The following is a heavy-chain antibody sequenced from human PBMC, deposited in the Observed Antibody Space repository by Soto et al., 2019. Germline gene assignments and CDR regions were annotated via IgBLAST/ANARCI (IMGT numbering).Heavy chain of an antibody. CDR1: GGSITIGGYY. V-gene: IGHV4-31*03. CDR3: ARDHNRCHKAFDI. CDR2: VYSSGRT. Sequence: SETLSLTCSVSGGSITIGGYYLGWIRQLPGKGLEWVAYVYSSGRTYYNPSLESRLSISLETSKNQFSLILRSVTVADTAIYYCARDHNRCHKAFDIWGQGAMVTVSS. J-gene: IGHJ3*02. D-gene: IGHD2-2*02.